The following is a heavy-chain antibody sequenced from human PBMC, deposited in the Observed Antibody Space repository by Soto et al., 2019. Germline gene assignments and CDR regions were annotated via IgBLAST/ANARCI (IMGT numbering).Heavy chain of an antibody. J-gene: IGHJ4*02. CDR3: ARDFSPRDYDSSGYYYADDY. Sequence: ASVKVSCKASGYTFTSYGISWVRQAPGQGLEWMGWISAYNGNTNYAQRLQGRVTMTTDTSTSTAYMELRSLRSDDTAVYYCARDFSPRDYDSSGYYYADDYWGQGTLVTVSS. CDR1: GYTFTSYG. D-gene: IGHD3-22*01. CDR2: ISAYNGNT. V-gene: IGHV1-18*01.